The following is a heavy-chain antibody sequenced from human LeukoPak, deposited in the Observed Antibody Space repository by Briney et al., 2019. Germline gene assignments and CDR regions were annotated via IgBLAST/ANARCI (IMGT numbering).Heavy chain of an antibody. CDR1: GFTFSSYA. Sequence: GGSLRLXCAASGFTFSSYAMSWVRQAPGKGLEWVSAISGSGGSRYYADSVKGRFTISRDNSKNTLYLQMNSLRAEDTAVYYCAKDSGVVVVPAATRTVDYWGQGTLVTVSS. CDR3: AKDSGVVVVPAATRTVDY. V-gene: IGHV3-23*01. D-gene: IGHD2-2*01. J-gene: IGHJ4*02. CDR2: ISGSGGSR.